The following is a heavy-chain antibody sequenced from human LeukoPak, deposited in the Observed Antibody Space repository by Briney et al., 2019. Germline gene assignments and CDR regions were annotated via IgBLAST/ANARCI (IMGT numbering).Heavy chain of an antibody. CDR3: ARDKGVCSGTSCYDWFDP. J-gene: IGHJ5*02. CDR2: IYTSGST. CDR1: SGSISSYY. D-gene: IGHD2-2*01. Sequence: SETLSLTCSVSSGSISSYYWSWIRQPAGKGLEWIGRIYTSGSTNYNPSLKSRVTMSVDTSKNQFSLKLSSVTAADTAVYYCARDKGVCSGTSCYDWFDPWGQGTLVTVSS. V-gene: IGHV4-4*07.